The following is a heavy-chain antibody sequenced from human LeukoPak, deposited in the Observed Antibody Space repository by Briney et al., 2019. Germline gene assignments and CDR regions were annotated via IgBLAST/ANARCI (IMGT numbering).Heavy chain of an antibody. J-gene: IGHJ4*02. CDR2: IYYSGST. CDR1: GGSISSSSYY. V-gene: IGHV4-39*01. Sequence: SETLSLTCTVSGGSISSSSYYWGWIRQPPGKGLEWIGGIYYSGSTYYNPSLKSRVTISVDTSKNQFSLKLSSVTAADTAVYYCARRLYCSGGSCQYYFDYWGQGTLVTVSS. D-gene: IGHD2-15*01. CDR3: ARRLYCSGGSCQYYFDY.